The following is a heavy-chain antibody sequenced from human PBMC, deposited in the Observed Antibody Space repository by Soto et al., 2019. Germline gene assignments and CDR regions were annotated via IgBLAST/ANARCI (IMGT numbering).Heavy chain of an antibody. CDR3: VKEGLAADFDS. V-gene: IGHV3-74*01. D-gene: IGHD6-13*01. CDR1: GFTFSNYW. CDR2: IRGDGSMT. J-gene: IGHJ4*02. Sequence: GGSLRLSCAASGFTFSNYWMHWVRQAPGKGLVWVSRIRGDGSMTNYADSVKGRFTISRDNAKNTLHVQMNSLRAEDTAVYYCVKEGLAADFDSWGQGTLVTAPQ.